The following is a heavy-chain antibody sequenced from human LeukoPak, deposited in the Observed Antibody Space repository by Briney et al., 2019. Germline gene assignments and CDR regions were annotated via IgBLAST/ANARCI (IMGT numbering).Heavy chain of an antibody. Sequence: SETLSLTCAVYGGSFSGYYWSWIRQPPGKGLEWIGEISHSGSTNYNPSLKSRVTISVDTSKNQFSLKLSSVTAADTAVYYCAGNYYDSSGYPHYYYYGMDVWGQGTTVTVSS. D-gene: IGHD3-22*01. CDR3: AGNYYDSSGYPHYYYYGMDV. CDR1: GGSFSGYY. J-gene: IGHJ6*02. CDR2: ISHSGST. V-gene: IGHV4-34*01.